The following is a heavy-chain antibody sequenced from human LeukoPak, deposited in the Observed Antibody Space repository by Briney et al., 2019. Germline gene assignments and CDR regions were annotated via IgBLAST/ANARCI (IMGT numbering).Heavy chain of an antibody. D-gene: IGHD3-10*01. CDR2: IYYSGST. Sequence: SETLSLTCTVSGGSISSYYWSWIRQPPGKGLEWIGYIYYSGSTNYNPSLKSRVTISVDTSKNQFSLKLSSVTAADTAVYYCARERMVRGVDAFDIWGQGTMVTVSS. V-gene: IGHV4-59*12. J-gene: IGHJ3*02. CDR1: GGSISSYY. CDR3: ARERMVRGVDAFDI.